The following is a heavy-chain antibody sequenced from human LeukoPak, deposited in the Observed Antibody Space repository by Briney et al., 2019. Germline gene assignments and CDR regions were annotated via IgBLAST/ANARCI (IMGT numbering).Heavy chain of an antibody. CDR1: GGSISSYY. CDR2: LSDTGST. J-gene: IGHJ6*02. V-gene: IGHV4-59*01. Sequence: SETLSLTCTVSGGSISSYYWNWIRQPPGKALEWIGYLSDTGSTNYNPSLKSRVTISADTPKKQLSLKVRSVTAADTAVYYCVRAWGETRYYYYGLDVWGQGTTVTVSS. CDR3: VRAWGETRYYYYGLDV. D-gene: IGHD1-26*01.